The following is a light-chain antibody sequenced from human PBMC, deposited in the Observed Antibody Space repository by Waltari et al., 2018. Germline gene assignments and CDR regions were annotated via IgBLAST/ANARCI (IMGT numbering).Light chain of an antibody. Sequence: QSALPQPASVSGSPGQSITISCTGTSSDVGTYDLVSWYQPHPGKAPTLMIHDVHKRPSCVPTRFSGSKSGNTASLTISGLQAEDESNNYCCSFADSSTFWVFGGGTKLTVL. CDR2: DVH. CDR1: SSDVGTYDL. J-gene: IGLJ3*02. V-gene: IGLV2-23*02. CDR3: CSFADSSTFWV.